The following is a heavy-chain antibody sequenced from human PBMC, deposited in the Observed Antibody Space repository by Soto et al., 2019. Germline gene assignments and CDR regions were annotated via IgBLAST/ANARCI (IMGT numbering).Heavy chain of an antibody. CDR3: TRGGGGRWYSGDY. Sequence: QVQLVQSGAEVKKPGASVKVSCKASGYTFNNYHIHWVRQATGQGLEWMGWMNPNSGDTGYAQKFQGRVTMTRDTSITAAYMDLSGLRSEDTAVYYCTRGGGGRWYSGDYWGQGTLVTVSS. CDR2: MNPNSGDT. J-gene: IGHJ4*02. V-gene: IGHV1-8*01. D-gene: IGHD6-13*01. CDR1: GYTFNNYH.